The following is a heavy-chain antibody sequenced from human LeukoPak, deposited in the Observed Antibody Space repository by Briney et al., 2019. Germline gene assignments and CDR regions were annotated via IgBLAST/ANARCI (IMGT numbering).Heavy chain of an antibody. CDR1: GFTFGTYG. Sequence: GGSLRLSCEASGFTFGTYGMTWVRQSPGKGLEWVSGITGSSTWTYYADSVRGRFTVSRDNARNTLHLQMNNLTADDTAIYYCARELVSLGTGYFDLWGRGTLVTDSS. CDR2: ITGSSTWT. V-gene: IGHV3-23*01. D-gene: IGHD7-27*01. J-gene: IGHJ2*01. CDR3: ARELVSLGTGYFDL.